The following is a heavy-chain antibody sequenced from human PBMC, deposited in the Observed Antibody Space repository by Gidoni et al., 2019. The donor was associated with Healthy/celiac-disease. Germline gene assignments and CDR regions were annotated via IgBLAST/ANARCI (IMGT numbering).Heavy chain of an antibody. CDR3: ARDPVHTAMVTGLRYYYYMDV. CDR1: GYTFTGYY. V-gene: IGHV1-2*02. J-gene: IGHJ6*03. D-gene: IGHD5-18*01. CDR2: INPNSGGT. Sequence: QVQLVQSGAEVKKPGASVKVSCKASGYTFTGYYMHWVRQAPGQGLEWMGWINPNSGGTNYAQKFQGRVTMTRDTSISTAYMELSRLRSDDTAVYYCARDPVHTAMVTGLRYYYYMDVWGKGTTVTVSS.